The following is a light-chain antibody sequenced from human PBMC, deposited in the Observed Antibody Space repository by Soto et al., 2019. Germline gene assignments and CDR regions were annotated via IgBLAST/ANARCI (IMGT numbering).Light chain of an antibody. Sequence: ELELTQSPATLSLSPGERATLSCRASQSVSSSLAWYQQKNGQAPRLLISDKSNRATGIPDRLSGSGAGTDVTLTISRLERVDFAVYDGQKRSNWTRTFGQGTKVDIK. CDR1: QSVSSS. CDR2: DKS. V-gene: IGKV3-11*01. CDR3: QKRSNWTRT. J-gene: IGKJ1*01.